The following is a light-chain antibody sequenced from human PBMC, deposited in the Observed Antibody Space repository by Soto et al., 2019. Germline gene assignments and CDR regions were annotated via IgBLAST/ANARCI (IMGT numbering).Light chain of an antibody. CDR3: QPYNTWPLT. V-gene: IGKV3-11*01. CDR1: PSVSNS. CDR2: DAS. J-gene: IGKJ4*01. Sequence: ESVLTQSPATLSLSPGERATLSCRASPSVSNSLAWYQHKPGQAPRLLIYDASNRATGVPTRFSGSGSGTDFTLTISSLEPEDFAVYYCQPYNTWPLTFGGGTKVESK.